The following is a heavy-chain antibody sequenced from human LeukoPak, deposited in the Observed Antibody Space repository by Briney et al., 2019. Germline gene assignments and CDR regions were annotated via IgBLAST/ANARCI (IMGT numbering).Heavy chain of an antibody. D-gene: IGHD2-15*01. Sequence: ASVKVSCKASGYTFTNYGISWARQAPGQGLEWMGWISIYNGNTNYAQNFQGRVAMTTDTSTSTAYMEVRGLRFDDTAVYYCARGLNSSFPNYYFDYWGQGTLVTVSS. CDR3: ARGLNSSFPNYYFDY. V-gene: IGHV1-18*01. CDR2: ISIYNGNT. CDR1: GYTFTNYG. J-gene: IGHJ4*02.